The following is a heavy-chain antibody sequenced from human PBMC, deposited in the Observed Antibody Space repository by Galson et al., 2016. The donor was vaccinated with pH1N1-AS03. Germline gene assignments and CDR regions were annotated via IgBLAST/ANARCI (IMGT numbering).Heavy chain of an antibody. D-gene: IGHD6-19*01. V-gene: IGHV4-59*08. Sequence: ETLSLTCTASGGSISSYYWSWIRQPPGKGLEWIGYIFYSGSTFYNASLKSRVTISVDTSKNQFSLKLRSVTAADTAVYYFARLDSSGWYSVDYWGQGNMVIVSS. J-gene: IGHJ4*02. CDR1: GGSISSYY. CDR3: ARLDSSGWYSVDY. CDR2: IFYSGST.